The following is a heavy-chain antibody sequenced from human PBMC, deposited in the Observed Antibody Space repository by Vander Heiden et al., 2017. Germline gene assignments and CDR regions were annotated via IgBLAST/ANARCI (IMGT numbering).Heavy chain of an antibody. D-gene: IGHD6-25*01. V-gene: IGHV3-48*01. Sequence: EVQLVESGGGLVQPGGSLRLSCAASGFTFSSYTMNWVRRAPGKGLEWVAYRSSSSSTIYYSDSVKGRFTSSRDNSKNSLYLHLNSLRAEDTAGDYCVRGKGGYYFDYWVEGPMGTISS. CDR1: GFTFSSYT. CDR3: VRGKGGYYFDY. CDR2: RSSSSSTI. J-gene: IGHJ4*02.